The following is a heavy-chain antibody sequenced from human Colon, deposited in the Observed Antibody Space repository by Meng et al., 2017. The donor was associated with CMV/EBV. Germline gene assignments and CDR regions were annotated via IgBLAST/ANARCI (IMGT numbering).Heavy chain of an antibody. V-gene: IGHV2-5*02. CDR1: GFSLSPSGVG. CDR3: AHRRSRTYSLDY. J-gene: IGHJ4*02. D-gene: IGHD5-12*01. CDR2: IYWDDDK. Sequence: QIPLRGSGRTLGKPTQTLTLTCTFPGFSLSPSGVGVGWIRQPPGKALEWLALIYWDDDKRYSLSLKSRLTITKDTSKNQVVLTLTNMDPVDTATYYCAHRRSRTYSLDYWGQGTLVTVSS.